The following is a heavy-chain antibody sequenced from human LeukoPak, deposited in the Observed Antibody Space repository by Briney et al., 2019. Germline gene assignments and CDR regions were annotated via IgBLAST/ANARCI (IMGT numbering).Heavy chain of an antibody. V-gene: IGHV4-38-2*01. CDR1: GYSISSGYY. J-gene: IGHJ4*02. D-gene: IGHD3-22*01. CDR3: ARHYYDSSGYYPWYFDY. Sequence: SETLSLTCAVSGYSISSGYYWGWIRQPPGKGLEWIGSMYYSGSTYYNQSLKSRVTISVDTSKKQFSLKLTSVTAADTAVYYCARHYYDSSGYYPWYFDYWGQGTLVTVSS. CDR2: MYYSGST.